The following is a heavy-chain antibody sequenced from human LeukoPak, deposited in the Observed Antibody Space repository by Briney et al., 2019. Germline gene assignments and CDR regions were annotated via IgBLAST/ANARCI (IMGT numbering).Heavy chain of an antibody. CDR2: INYSGST. J-gene: IGHJ4*02. V-gene: IGHV4-59*08. CDR3: AGGHSSSSAFGY. CDR1: GGSITTSY. D-gene: IGHD6-6*01. Sequence: KASETLSLTCTVSGGSITTSYWSWIRQPPGKGLEWIGYINYSGSTNYNPSLKNRVTISVDTSTNQFSLRLSSVTAADTAVYYCAGGHSSSSAFGYWGQGTLVTVSS.